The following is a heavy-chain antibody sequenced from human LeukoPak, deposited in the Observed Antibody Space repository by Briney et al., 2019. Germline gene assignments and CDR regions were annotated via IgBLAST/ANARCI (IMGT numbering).Heavy chain of an antibody. CDR2: IYHSGST. Sequence: SETLSLTCTVSGYSISSGYYWGWIRQPPGKGLEWIGNIYHSGSTYYNPSLKSRVTTSVDTSKNQFSLKLSSVTAADTAVYYCARVWPEGTYYYSSGAMDVWGKGTTVTIPS. CDR3: ARVWPEGTYYYSSGAMDV. V-gene: IGHV4-38-2*02. D-gene: IGHD3-10*01. CDR1: GYSISSGYY. J-gene: IGHJ6*03.